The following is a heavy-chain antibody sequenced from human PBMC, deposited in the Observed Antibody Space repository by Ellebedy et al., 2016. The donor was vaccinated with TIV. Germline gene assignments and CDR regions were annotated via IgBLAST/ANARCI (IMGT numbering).Heavy chain of an antibody. CDR1: GGSFSGYY. CDR2: INHSGST. CDR3: VRSEGYAMDV. V-gene: IGHV4-34*01. Sequence: SETLSLTXAVYGGSFSGYYWSWIRQPPGKGLEWIGDINHSGSTNYNPSLKSRVTISVDTSKNQFSLKLSSVTAADSAVYYCVRSEGYAMDVWGQGTTVTVSS. J-gene: IGHJ6*02.